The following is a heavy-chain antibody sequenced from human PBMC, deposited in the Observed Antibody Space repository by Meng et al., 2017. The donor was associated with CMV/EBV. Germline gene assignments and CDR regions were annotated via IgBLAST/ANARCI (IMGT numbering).Heavy chain of an antibody. V-gene: IGHV1-69*10. Sequence: SVKVSCKASGGTFSSYAISWVRQAPGQGLEWMGGINPILGIANYAQKFQGRVTITADKSTSTAYMELSSLRSEDTAVYYCARDPTRISAFDIWGQGTMVTVSS. CDR1: GGTFSSYA. CDR2: INPILGIA. J-gene: IGHJ3*02. CDR3: ARDPTRISAFDI. D-gene: IGHD2/OR15-2a*01.